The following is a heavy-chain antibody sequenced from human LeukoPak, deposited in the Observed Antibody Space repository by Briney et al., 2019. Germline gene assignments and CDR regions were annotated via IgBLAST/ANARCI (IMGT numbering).Heavy chain of an antibody. CDR2: INPNSGGT. CDR3: ASISSGSYTNYYYYYMDV. V-gene: IGHV1-2*02. J-gene: IGHJ6*03. D-gene: IGHD3-10*01. CDR1: AYTFTFYY. Sequence: GASVTVSFTSSAYTFTFYYMHWVRQAPGQGLEWMGWINPNSGGTNYAQKFQGRVTMTRDTSISTAYMELSRLRSDDTAVYYCASISSGSYTNYYYYYMDVWGKGTTVTVSS.